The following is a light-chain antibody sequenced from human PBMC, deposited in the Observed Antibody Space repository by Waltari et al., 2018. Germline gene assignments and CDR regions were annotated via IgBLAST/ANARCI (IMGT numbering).Light chain of an antibody. CDR2: GSS. CDR1: LSVSNNY. CDR3: QQYDNSPMYT. V-gene: IGKV3-20*01. Sequence: EIVLTHSPGTLSLSPGETATLSCRASLSVSNNYLAWYQQKPGQAPRLLISGSSSRATGIPDRIRGSGSGTDFTLTISRVEPGDFAVYYCQQYDNSPMYTFGQGTKLEIK. J-gene: IGKJ2*01.